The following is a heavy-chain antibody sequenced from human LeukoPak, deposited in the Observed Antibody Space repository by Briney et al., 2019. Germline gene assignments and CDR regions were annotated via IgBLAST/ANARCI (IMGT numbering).Heavy chain of an antibody. CDR2: INHSGST. Sequence: SETLSLICAVYGGSFSGYYWSWIRQPPGKGLEWIGEINHSGSTNYNPSLKSRVTISGDTSKNQFSLKLSSVPAADTAVYYCARAGYSSSWYFAYWGQGTLVTVSS. CDR1: GGSFSGYY. CDR3: ARAGYSSSWYFAY. D-gene: IGHD6-13*01. V-gene: IGHV4-34*01. J-gene: IGHJ4*02.